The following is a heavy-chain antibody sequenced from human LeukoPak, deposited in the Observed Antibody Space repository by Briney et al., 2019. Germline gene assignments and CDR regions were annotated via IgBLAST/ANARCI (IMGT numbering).Heavy chain of an antibody. V-gene: IGHV4-39*01. CDR2: IYYSGST. CDR1: GGSLSSSSYY. Sequence: PSETLSLTCTVSGGSLSSSSYYWGWIRQPPGKGLEWIGRIYYSGSTYYNPSLKSRVTISVDTSKNQFSLKLSSVTAADTAVYYCARAGYGGNSEVVWFDPWGQGTLVTVSS. CDR3: ARAGYGGNSEVVWFDP. J-gene: IGHJ5*02. D-gene: IGHD4-23*01.